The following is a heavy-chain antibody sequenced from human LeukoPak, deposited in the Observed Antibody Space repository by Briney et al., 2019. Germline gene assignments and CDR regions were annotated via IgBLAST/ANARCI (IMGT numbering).Heavy chain of an antibody. D-gene: IGHD2-15*01. CDR2: ISGSGGST. CDR3: AKDRNVVLVAATRSDH. V-gene: IGHV3-23*01. Sequence: GGSLRLSCAASGFTFSSYAMTWVRQAPGKGLEWVSGISGSGGSTYYADSVKGRFTISRDNPKNTLYLKMNSLRAEDTAVYYCAKDRNVVLVAATRSDHWGQGTLVTVSS. J-gene: IGHJ4*02. CDR1: GFTFSSYA.